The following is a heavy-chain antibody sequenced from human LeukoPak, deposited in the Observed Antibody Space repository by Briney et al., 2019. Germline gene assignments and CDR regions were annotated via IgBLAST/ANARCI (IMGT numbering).Heavy chain of an antibody. V-gene: IGHV3-30*04. CDR3: ARDTTVTPGDF. CDR1: GFTLSSYA. J-gene: IGHJ4*02. Sequence: PGGSLRLSCAAFGFTLSSYAMHWVRQAPGKGLEWVAVISFDGSNKYYADSVKGRFTISRDNSKNTLYLQMNSLRAEDTAVYYCARDTTVTPGDFWGQGTLVTVSS. CDR2: ISFDGSNK. D-gene: IGHD4-17*01.